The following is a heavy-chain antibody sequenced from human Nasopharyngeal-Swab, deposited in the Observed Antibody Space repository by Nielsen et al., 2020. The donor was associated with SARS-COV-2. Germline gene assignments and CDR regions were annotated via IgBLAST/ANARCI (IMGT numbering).Heavy chain of an antibody. CDR1: GGSVRSYY. Sequence: SETLSLTCSVSGGSVRSYYWAWIRQPPGKGLEWNGHIDDNRMTKYNPSLKGRVTTSVDTSRRLISLKLTSVTTADTAVYYFAGDTSVFRGEAYDIWGQGTMVTVSS. CDR2: IDDNRMT. CDR3: AGDTSVFRGEAYDI. D-gene: IGHD3-10*01. V-gene: IGHV4-59*02. J-gene: IGHJ3*02.